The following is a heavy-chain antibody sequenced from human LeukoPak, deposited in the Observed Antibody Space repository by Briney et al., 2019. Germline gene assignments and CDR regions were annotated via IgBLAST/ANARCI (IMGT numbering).Heavy chain of an antibody. D-gene: IGHD5-18*01. CDR1: GYTVTSYD. V-gene: IGHV1-8*01. CDR2: VNPNSSYT. Sequence: ASVKVSCKASGYTVTSYDINWVRQATGHGLEWMGWVNPNSSYTVYAQKFQGRVTMTRNTSISTAYMELSSLRSEDTAVYYCAVRQLWPTAADYWGQGTLVTASS. CDR3: AVRQLWPTAADY. J-gene: IGHJ4*02.